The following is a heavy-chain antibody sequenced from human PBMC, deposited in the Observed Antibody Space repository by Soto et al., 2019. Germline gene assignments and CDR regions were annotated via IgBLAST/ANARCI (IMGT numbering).Heavy chain of an antibody. CDR2: INAGNGNT. Sequence: QVQLVQSGAEEKKPGASVKVSCKASGYTFTNYAMHWVRQAPGQRLEWMGWINAGNGNTKYSQKFQGRVTITRDTSASTAYMELSSLTSEDTAVYHCASSATTADYDYGMDVWGQGTTVTVSS. J-gene: IGHJ6*02. V-gene: IGHV1-3*05. CDR3: ASSATTADYDYGMDV. CDR1: GYTFTNYA. D-gene: IGHD1-26*01.